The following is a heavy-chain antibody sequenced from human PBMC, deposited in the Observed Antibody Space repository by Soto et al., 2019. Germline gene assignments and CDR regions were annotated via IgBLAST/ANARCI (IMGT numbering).Heavy chain of an antibody. Sequence: EVQLLGSGGGLVQPGGSLRLSCAASGFTFSSYAMSWVRQAPGKGLEWVSAISGSGGSTYYADSVKGRFTISRDNSKNTLYLQMNSLRAEDTAVYYCAKDSGQYYYDSSGYYEHWGQGTLVTVSS. J-gene: IGHJ4*02. CDR1: GFTFSSYA. V-gene: IGHV3-23*01. D-gene: IGHD3-22*01. CDR3: AKDSGQYYYDSSGYYEH. CDR2: ISGSGGST.